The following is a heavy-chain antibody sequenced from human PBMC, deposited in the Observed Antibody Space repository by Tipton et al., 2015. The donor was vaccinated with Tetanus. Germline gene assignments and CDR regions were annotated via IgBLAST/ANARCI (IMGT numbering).Heavy chain of an antibody. CDR2: IYPGDSDT. Sequence: QLVQSGGEVKKPGESLKISCKGSGYIFNNYWIGWVRQKPGKGLEWMGIIYPGDSDTRYSPSFQGQVTISVDKSIDTAYLQWSSLKASDSSMFYCARAHCTDGVCNFDFWGQGALVTVAS. J-gene: IGHJ4*02. D-gene: IGHD2-8*01. V-gene: IGHV5-51*01. CDR1: GYIFNNYW. CDR3: ARAHCTDGVCNFDF.